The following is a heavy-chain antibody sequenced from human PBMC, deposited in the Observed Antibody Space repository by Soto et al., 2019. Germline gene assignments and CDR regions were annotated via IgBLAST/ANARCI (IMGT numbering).Heavy chain of an antibody. J-gene: IGHJ6*03. Sequence: KPSETLSLTCTVSGGSISSYYWSWIRQPPGKGLEWIGYIYYSGSTNYNPSLKSRVTISVDTSKNQFSLKLSSVTAADTAVYYCARLTTGTTHYYYYYYMDVWGKGTTVTVSS. V-gene: IGHV4-59*08. CDR3: ARLTTGTTHYYYYYYMDV. CDR2: IYYSGST. D-gene: IGHD1-1*01. CDR1: GGSISSYY.